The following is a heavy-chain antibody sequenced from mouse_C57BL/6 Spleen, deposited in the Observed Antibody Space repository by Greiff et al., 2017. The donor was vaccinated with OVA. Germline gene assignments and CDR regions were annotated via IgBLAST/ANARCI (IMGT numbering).Heavy chain of an antibody. V-gene: IGHV1-4*01. Sequence: QVQLKESGAELARPGASVKMSCKASGYTFTSYTMHWVQQRPGQGLEWIGYINPSSGYTKYNQKFKDKATLTADKSSSTAYMQLSSLTSEDSAVYYCARSGYGNYEGVYAMDYWGQGTSVTVSS. J-gene: IGHJ4*01. D-gene: IGHD2-10*02. CDR3: ARSGYGNYEGVYAMDY. CDR1: GYTFTSYT. CDR2: INPSSGYT.